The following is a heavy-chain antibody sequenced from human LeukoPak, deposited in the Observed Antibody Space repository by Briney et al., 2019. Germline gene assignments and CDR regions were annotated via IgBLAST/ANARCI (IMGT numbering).Heavy chain of an antibody. J-gene: IGHJ4*02. CDR2: IRGGGSDI. D-gene: IGHD1-26*01. V-gene: IGHV3-21*05. Sequence: GGSLRLSCAVSGFTFSSYWMNWVRQAPGKGLEWVSNIRGGGSDIHYADSVKGRFTISRDDAKNSLYLQMNSLRAEDTAVYFCVRDHEWAFDYWGQGTLVTVSS. CDR1: GFTFSSYW. CDR3: VRDHEWAFDY.